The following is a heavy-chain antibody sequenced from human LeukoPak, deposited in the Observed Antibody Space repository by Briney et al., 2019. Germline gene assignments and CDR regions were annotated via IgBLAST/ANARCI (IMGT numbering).Heavy chain of an antibody. CDR2: ISNSGGAT. D-gene: IGHD3-22*01. V-gene: IGHV3-23*01. CDR3: ATPRRGSSGYYDSFDY. CDR1: GLTFSSYA. J-gene: IGHJ4*02. Sequence: PGGSLRLSCAASGLTFSSYAMSWVRQAPGKGLEWVSVISNSGGATYYADSVKGRFTISRDNSKNTLYLQMNSLRAEDTAVYYCATPRRGSSGYYDSFDYWGQGTLVTVPS.